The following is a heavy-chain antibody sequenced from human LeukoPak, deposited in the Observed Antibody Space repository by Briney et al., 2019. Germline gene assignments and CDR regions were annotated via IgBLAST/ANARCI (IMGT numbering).Heavy chain of an antibody. Sequence: GGSLRLSCAASGFTFSSYEMNWVRQAPGKGLEWVSYISSSGSTIYYADSVKGRFTISRDNAKNSLYLQMNSLRAEDTAVYYCARGSGGQQLIRGYYYMDLWGKGTTVTVSS. CDR1: GFTFSSYE. D-gene: IGHD6-6*01. CDR2: ISSSGSTI. J-gene: IGHJ6*03. CDR3: ARGSGGQQLIRGYYYMDL. V-gene: IGHV3-48*03.